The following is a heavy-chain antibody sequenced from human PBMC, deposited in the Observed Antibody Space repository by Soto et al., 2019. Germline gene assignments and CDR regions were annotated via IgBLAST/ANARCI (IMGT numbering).Heavy chain of an antibody. V-gene: IGHV4-30-4*01. Sequence: QVQLLESDPGLVKPSQTLSLTCSVSGDSISNLDYFWAWIRQPPGQALEYIGYIYKSATTYYNPSFESRVAISVDTSKSQFSLNVTSVTAADTAVYFCARGRYCLTGRCFPNWFDSWGQGALVTVSS. D-gene: IGHD7-27*01. CDR2: IYKSATT. J-gene: IGHJ5*01. CDR1: GDSISNLDYF. CDR3: ARGRYCLTGRCFPNWFDS.